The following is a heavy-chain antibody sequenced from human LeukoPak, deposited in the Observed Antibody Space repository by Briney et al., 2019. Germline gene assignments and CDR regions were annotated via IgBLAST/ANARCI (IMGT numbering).Heavy chain of an antibody. V-gene: IGHV6-1*01. CDR3: AREERGSSGWYGYYYYMDV. Sequence: SQTLSLTCAISGDSVPSNSAAWNWIRQSPSRGLEWLGRTYYRSKWYNDYVVSVKSRVTINPDTSQNQLSLQLNSVTPEDTAVYYCAREERGSSGWYGYYYYMDVWGKGTTVTVSS. CDR2: TYYRSKWYN. J-gene: IGHJ6*03. D-gene: IGHD6-19*01. CDR1: GDSVPSNSAA.